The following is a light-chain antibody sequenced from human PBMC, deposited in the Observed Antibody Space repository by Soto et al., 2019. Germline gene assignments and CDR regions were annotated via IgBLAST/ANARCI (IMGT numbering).Light chain of an antibody. CDR1: QSINIY. J-gene: IGKJ2*01. Sequence: IQMTQSPSSLSASVGDSVTVTCRASQSINIYLNWYQQKPGKAPTLLIYGASSLQSGVPSRFTGGRSRTDLTLTISSLQPEDFATYYCQQSYRSPYTFGQGTKLEIK. CDR2: GAS. CDR3: QQSYRSPYT. V-gene: IGKV1-39*01.